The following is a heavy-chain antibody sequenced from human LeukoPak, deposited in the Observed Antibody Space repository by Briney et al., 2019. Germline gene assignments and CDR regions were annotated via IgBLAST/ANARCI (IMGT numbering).Heavy chain of an antibody. CDR1: GFTFRSYW. CDR3: ARDLAMDN. Sequence: GGSLRLSCAASGFTFRSYWMHWFRQAPGKGLVWVSRINIDGSSGSYADSVEGRFTISRDNAKNTLYLQMNSLRAEDTAVYYCARDLAMDNWGQGTLVTVSS. CDR2: INIDGSSG. J-gene: IGHJ4*02. D-gene: IGHD2-2*03. V-gene: IGHV3-74*01.